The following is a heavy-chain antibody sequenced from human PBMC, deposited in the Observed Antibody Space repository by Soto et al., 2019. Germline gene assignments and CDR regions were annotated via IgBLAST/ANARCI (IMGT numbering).Heavy chain of an antibody. Sequence: GGSLRLSCAASGFTFSSYEMNWVRQTPGKGLEWVSYISSSSSYTNYADSVKGRFTISRDNAKNSLYLQMNSLRAEDTAVYYCARSSAGTTVTTSFDYWGQGTLVTVSS. J-gene: IGHJ4*02. D-gene: IGHD4-17*01. CDR2: ISSSSSYT. CDR3: ARSSAGTTVTTSFDY. CDR1: GFTFSSYE. V-gene: IGHV3-21*05.